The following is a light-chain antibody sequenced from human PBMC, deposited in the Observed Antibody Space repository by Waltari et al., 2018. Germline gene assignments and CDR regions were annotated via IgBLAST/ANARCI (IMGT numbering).Light chain of an antibody. V-gene: IGKV4-1*01. CDR3: QQYYGSPPWT. J-gene: IGKJ1*01. CDR2: WAA. Sequence: DIVMTQSPDSLTVSLGERATINCKSSQSILYSSNNLNYLAWYQQRSGQPPKLLIYWAATRESGVPDRFSGSGSGTDFTLTISSLQAEDVAVYYCQQYYGSPPWTFGQGTKVEIK. CDR1: QSILYSSNNLNY.